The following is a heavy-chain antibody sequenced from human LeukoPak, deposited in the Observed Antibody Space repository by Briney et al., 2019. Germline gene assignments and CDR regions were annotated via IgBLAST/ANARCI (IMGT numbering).Heavy chain of an antibody. CDR3: ARATYYYDSSGYYTLDAFDV. D-gene: IGHD3-22*01. CDR2: IHYSGST. Sequence: GSLRLSCAASGFTFDDYGMSWIRQPPGKGLEWIGYIHYSGSTNYNPSLKSRVTISVDTSKNQFSLKLSSVTAADTAVYYCARATYYYDSSGYYTLDAFDVWGQGTMVTVSS. V-gene: IGHV4-59*12. J-gene: IGHJ3*01. CDR1: GFTFDDYG.